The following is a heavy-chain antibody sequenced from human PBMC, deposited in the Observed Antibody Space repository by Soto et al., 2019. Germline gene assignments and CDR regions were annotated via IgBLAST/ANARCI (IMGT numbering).Heavy chain of an antibody. V-gene: IGHV3-30-3*01. Sequence: QVQLVESGGGVVQPGRYLRLSCAASGCTFSSYAMHWVRQAPGKGLEWVAVISYDGSNKYYADSVKGRFTISRDNSKNTLYLQMNSLRAEDTAVYYCARPYYDFAYYFDSWGQGTLVTVSS. CDR1: GCTFSSYA. D-gene: IGHD3-3*01. CDR3: ARPYYDFAYYFDS. CDR2: ISYDGSNK. J-gene: IGHJ4*02.